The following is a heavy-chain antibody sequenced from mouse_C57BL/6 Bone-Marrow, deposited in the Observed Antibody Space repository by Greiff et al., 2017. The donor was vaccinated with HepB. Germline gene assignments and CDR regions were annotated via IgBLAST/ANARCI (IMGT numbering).Heavy chain of an antibody. V-gene: IGHV1-42*01. Sequence: EVQLQQSGPELVKPGASVKISCKASGYSFTGYYMNWVKQSPEKSLEWIGEINPSTGGTTYNQKFKAKATLTVDKSSSTAYMQLKSLTSEDSAVYYCVYRTGGYYFDYWGQGTTLTVSS. CDR1: GYSFTGYY. J-gene: IGHJ2*01. CDR3: VYRTGGYYFDY. D-gene: IGHD4-1*01. CDR2: INPSTGGT.